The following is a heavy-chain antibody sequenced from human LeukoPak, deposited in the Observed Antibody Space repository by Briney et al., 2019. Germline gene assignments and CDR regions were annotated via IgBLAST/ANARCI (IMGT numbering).Heavy chain of an antibody. CDR1: GGSISSYY. D-gene: IGHD2-15*01. Sequence: SETLSLTCTVSGGSISSYYWGWLRQPPGKGLEWIGSIYYSGSTYYNPSLKSRVTISVDTSKNQFSLKQSSVTAADTAVYYCSGVRIYYYYMDVWGKGTTVTVSS. J-gene: IGHJ6*03. CDR3: SGVRIYYYYMDV. V-gene: IGHV4-39*01. CDR2: IYYSGST.